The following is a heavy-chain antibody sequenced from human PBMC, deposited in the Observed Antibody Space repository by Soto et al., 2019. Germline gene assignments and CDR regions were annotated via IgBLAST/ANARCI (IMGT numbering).Heavy chain of an antibody. CDR1: GFTFSSYS. D-gene: IGHD3-3*01. Sequence: GGSLRLSCAASGFTFSSYSMNWVRQAPGKGLEWVSSISSSSSYIYYADSVKGRFTISRDNAKNSLYLQMNSLRAEDTAVYYCARDLRFLEWSVPDHFDYWGQGTLVTVSS. CDR2: ISSSSSYI. V-gene: IGHV3-21*01. J-gene: IGHJ4*02. CDR3: ARDLRFLEWSVPDHFDY.